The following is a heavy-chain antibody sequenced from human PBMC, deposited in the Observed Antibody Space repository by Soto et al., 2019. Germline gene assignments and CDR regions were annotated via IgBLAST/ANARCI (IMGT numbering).Heavy chain of an antibody. CDR2: IYYSGST. CDR3: ARAPGGDYSFDY. D-gene: IGHD4-17*01. Sequence: SETLSLTCTVSGGSISSYYWSWIRQPPGKGLEWIGYIYYSGSTNYNPSLKSRVTISVDTSKNQFSLKLSSVTAVDTAVYYCARAPGGDYSFDYWGQGTLVTVSS. CDR1: GGSISSYY. V-gene: IGHV4-59*01. J-gene: IGHJ4*02.